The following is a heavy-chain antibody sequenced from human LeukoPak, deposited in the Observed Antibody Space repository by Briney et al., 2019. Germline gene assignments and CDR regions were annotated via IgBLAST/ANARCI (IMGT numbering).Heavy chain of an antibody. V-gene: IGHV4-4*07. CDR1: GGSISSYS. D-gene: IGHD4-11*01. Sequence: SETLSLTCTVSGGSISSYSWNWIRQPAGKGLEWIGRISGSTNYTPSLKSRHTMSLDTSKNQFSLKLSSVTAADTAVYYCARALDYNNWFDPWGQGTLVTVSS. CDR3: ARALDYNNWFDP. J-gene: IGHJ5*02. CDR2: ISGST.